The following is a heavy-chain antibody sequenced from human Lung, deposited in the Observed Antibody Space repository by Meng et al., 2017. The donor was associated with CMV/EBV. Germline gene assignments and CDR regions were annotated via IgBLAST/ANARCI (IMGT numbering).Heavy chain of an antibody. CDR3: ARLVGVPAAIGWFDP. V-gene: IGHV4-4*02. CDR1: GGSISSNNW. Sequence: LXCAVSGGSISSNNWWSWVRQSPGKGLEWIGEISHSERTNYNPSLQSRVTISVDKSKNQFSLNLSSMTAADTAVYYCARLVGVPAAIGWFDPWGQGTLVTVSS. D-gene: IGHD2-2*01. CDR2: ISHSERT. J-gene: IGHJ5*02.